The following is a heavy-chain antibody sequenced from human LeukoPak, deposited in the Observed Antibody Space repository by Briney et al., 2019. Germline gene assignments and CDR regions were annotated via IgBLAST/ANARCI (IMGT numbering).Heavy chain of an antibody. V-gene: IGHV1-2*02. J-gene: IGHJ4*02. CDR1: VYTFTVYY. CDR2: INPNSGGT. D-gene: IGHD3-3*01. Sequence: GASVTVSFTSSVYTFTVYYMHWVRQAPGQGLEWMGWINPNSGGTNYAQKFQGRVTMTRDTSISTAYMELGRLRSDDTAVYYCARDAEPLRFLEWFPTNYWGQGTLVTVSS. CDR3: ARDAEPLRFLEWFPTNY.